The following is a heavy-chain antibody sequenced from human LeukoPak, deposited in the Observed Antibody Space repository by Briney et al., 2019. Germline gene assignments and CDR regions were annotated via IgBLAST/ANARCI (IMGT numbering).Heavy chain of an antibody. D-gene: IGHD4-17*01. J-gene: IGHJ3*02. CDR3: AVPFGPFTVHGRAFDM. V-gene: IGHV5-51*01. Sequence: PGESLKISCKGSADSFTTSWIAWVRQMPGKGLEWMGIIYPADSDSRYSPSFQGQVTISADKSITTAFLQWSSLKASDTAIYYCAVPFGPFTVHGRAFDMWGQGTLVTVSS. CDR2: IYPADSDS. CDR1: ADSFTTSW.